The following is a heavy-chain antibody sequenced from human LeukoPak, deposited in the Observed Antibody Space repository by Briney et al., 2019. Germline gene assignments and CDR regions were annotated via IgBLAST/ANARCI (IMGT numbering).Heavy chain of an antibody. CDR2: ISSSSSYI. D-gene: IGHD3/OR15-3a*01. CDR3: AGDRWEDWLPYY. V-gene: IGHV3-21*01. Sequence: GGSLRLSCAASGFTFSSYSMNWVRQAPGKELEWVSSISSSSSYIYYADSVKGRFTISRDNAQNSLYLQMDSLRAEDTAVYYCAGDRWEDWLPYYWGQGTLVTVSS. J-gene: IGHJ4*02. CDR1: GFTFSSYS.